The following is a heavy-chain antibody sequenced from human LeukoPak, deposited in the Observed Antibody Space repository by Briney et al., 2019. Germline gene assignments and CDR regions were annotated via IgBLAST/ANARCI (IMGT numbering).Heavy chain of an antibody. Sequence: PGGSLRLSCAASGFTFTTYAMSWVRQAPGKGLEWVSDISGSGDSTFYADSVKDRFTISRDNSKNTLYLQMSRLRAEDTAVYYCAKDRPNYHESNGHYYRRDGDYWGQGTLVTASS. CDR2: ISGSGDST. D-gene: IGHD3-22*01. J-gene: IGHJ4*02. CDR3: AKDRPNYHESNGHYYRRDGDY. CDR1: GFTFTTYA. V-gene: IGHV3-23*01.